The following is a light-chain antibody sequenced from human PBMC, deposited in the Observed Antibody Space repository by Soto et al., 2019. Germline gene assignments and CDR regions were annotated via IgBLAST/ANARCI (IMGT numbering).Light chain of an antibody. Sequence: DIQMTQSPSSLSASVGDRVTITCQASQDISNYLNWYQQKPGKAPKLLIYDASNLETGVPSRFSGSGSGTDFTFTISSLQPEDIATYYWQQYYNLPPYTFVQGTMLEMK. CDR1: QDISNY. J-gene: IGKJ2*01. CDR3: QQYYNLPPYT. V-gene: IGKV1-33*01. CDR2: DAS.